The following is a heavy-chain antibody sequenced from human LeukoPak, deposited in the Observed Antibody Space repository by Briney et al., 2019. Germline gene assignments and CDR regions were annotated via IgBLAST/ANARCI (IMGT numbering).Heavy chain of an antibody. J-gene: IGHJ4*02. CDR2: IYYSGST. D-gene: IGHD3-10*01. Sequence: SETLSLTCTVSGGSISSYYWSWIRQPPGKGLEWIGYIYYSGSTNYNPSLKSRVTISVDTSKNQFSLKLSSVTAADTAVYHCARDYGSGSYVGYWGQGTLVTVSS. CDR3: ARDYGSGSYVGY. CDR1: GGSISSYY. V-gene: IGHV4-59*01.